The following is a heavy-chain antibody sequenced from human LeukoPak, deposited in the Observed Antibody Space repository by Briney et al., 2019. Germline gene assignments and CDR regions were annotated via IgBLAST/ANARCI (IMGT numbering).Heavy chain of an antibody. CDR1: GFTFSNYW. J-gene: IGHJ1*01. V-gene: IGHV3-7*04. CDR3: ARGEYYYDGGY. D-gene: IGHD3-22*01. Sequence: GGSLRLSCAASGFTFSNYWMSWVRQAPGKGLEWVANIKRDGSEKYYVDSVKGRSTISRDNAKNSLYLQMNSLRVEDTAVYYCARGEYYYDGGYWGQGTLVTVSS. CDR2: IKRDGSEK.